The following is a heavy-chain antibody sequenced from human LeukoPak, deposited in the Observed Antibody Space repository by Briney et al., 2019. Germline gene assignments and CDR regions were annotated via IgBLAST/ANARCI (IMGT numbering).Heavy chain of an antibody. D-gene: IGHD5-18*01. CDR1: GFTFSNYG. J-gene: IGHJ6*03. Sequence: GGSLRLSCAASGFTFSNYGLSWVRQAPGKGLEWVSGITGSGGSTYYADSVKGRFTISRDNSKNTLYLQMNSLRAEDTAVYYCARADTAMVKDYYYYYYMDVWGKGTTVTVSS. V-gene: IGHV3-23*01. CDR3: ARADTAMVKDYYYYYYMDV. CDR2: ITGSGGST.